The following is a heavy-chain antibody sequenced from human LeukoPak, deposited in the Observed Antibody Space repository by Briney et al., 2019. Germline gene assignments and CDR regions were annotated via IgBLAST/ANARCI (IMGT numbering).Heavy chain of an antibody. V-gene: IGHV3-7*05. Sequence: PGESLKISCAASGFTFSSHWMNWVRQAPGKGLEWVANIKEDGSEKYYVDSVKGRFTISRDNAKNSLCLQMNSLRAEDTAIYYCVRSGGYWGQGTLVTVSS. CDR1: GFTFSSHW. CDR2: IKEDGSEK. CDR3: VRSGGY. D-gene: IGHD1-26*01. J-gene: IGHJ4*02.